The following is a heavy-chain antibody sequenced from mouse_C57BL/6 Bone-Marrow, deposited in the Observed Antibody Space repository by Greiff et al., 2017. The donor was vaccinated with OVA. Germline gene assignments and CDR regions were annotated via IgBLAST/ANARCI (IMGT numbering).Heavy chain of an antibody. CDR3: ARRNYGKLRAYAMDY. CDR2: IWSGGST. V-gene: IGHV2-2*01. J-gene: IGHJ4*01. D-gene: IGHD1-1*01. Sequence: QVQLQQSGPGLVQPSQSLSITCTASGFSLTSYGVHWVRQSPGKGLEWLGVIWSGGSTDYNAAFISRLSISKDKSKSQVFFKMNSLQTDDTAIYYCARRNYGKLRAYAMDYWGQGTSVTVSS. CDR1: GFSLTSYG.